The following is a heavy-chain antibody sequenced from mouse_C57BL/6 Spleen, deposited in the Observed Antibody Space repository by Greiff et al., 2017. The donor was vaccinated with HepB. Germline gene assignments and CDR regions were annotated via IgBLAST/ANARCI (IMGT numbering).Heavy chain of an antibody. V-gene: IGHV2-6-1*01. CDR2: IWSDGST. CDR1: GFSLTSYG. J-gene: IGHJ4*01. Sequence: QVQLKQSGPGLVAPSQSLSITCTVSGFSLTSYGVHWVRQPPGKGLEWLVVIWSDGSTTYNSALKSRLSISKDNSKSQVFLKMNSLQTDDTAMYYCARHEPGYYAMDYWGQGTSVTVSS. CDR3: ARHEPGYYAMDY. D-gene: IGHD4-1*01.